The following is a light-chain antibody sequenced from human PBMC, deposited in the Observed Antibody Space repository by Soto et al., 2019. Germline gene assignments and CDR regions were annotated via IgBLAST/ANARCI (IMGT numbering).Light chain of an antibody. V-gene: IGLV2-14*01. CDR1: SSDIGVYDY. CDR3: HSYAIGSSHVV. CDR2: DVN. Sequence: QSALTQPASVSGSPGQSITLSCTGTSSDIGVYDYVSWYQRHPGKATKLIIYDVNNRPSGVSNRFSGSKSGNTASLTISGLQAEHDADYSCHSYAIGSSHVVFGGGTKVNLL. J-gene: IGLJ2*01.